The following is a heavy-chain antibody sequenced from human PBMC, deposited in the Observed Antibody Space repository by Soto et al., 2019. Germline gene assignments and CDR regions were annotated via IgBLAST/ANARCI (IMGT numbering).Heavy chain of an antibody. Sequence: GSLRLSCAASGFTFDDYTMHWVRQAPGKGLEWVSLISWDGGSTYYADSVKGRFTISRDNSKNSLYLQMNSLRTEDTALYYCAKDISPDSGSYYYYGMDVWGQGTTVTVSS. CDR1: GFTFDDYT. D-gene: IGHD1-26*01. V-gene: IGHV3-43*01. CDR3: AKDISPDSGSYYYYGMDV. J-gene: IGHJ6*02. CDR2: ISWDGGST.